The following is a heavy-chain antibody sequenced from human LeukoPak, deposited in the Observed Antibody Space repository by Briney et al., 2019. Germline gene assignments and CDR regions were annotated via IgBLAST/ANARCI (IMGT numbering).Heavy chain of an antibody. CDR2: IYSGGAT. CDR3: ARAAFASSWHEGGLDV. J-gene: IGHJ6*02. V-gene: IGHV3-66*01. CDR1: GFIVSSKY. Sequence: GGSLRLSCTVSGFIVSSKYMSWVRQAPGKGLEWVAVIYSGGATYYAGSVKGRFTISRDNSKNTLYLQMNSLGAEDRAVYYCARAAFASSWHEGGLDVWGQGTTVTVSS. D-gene: IGHD6-13*01.